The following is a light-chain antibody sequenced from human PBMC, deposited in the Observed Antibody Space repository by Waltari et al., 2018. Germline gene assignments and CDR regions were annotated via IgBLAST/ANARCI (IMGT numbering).Light chain of an antibody. J-gene: IGLJ1*01. Sequence: SCVLTQPPSVSVAPGETARITCGGNNIESKSVHWYRQRPGQAPVVVISYDNDRAAGIPERFSGSNSGNTATLTISRVEAGDEADYYCQVWDANTDPGVFGTGTEVTVL. V-gene: IGLV3-21*01. CDR1: NIESKS. CDR2: YDN. CDR3: QVWDANTDPGV.